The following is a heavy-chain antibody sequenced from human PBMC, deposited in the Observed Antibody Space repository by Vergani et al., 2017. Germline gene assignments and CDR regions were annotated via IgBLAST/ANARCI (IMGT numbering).Heavy chain of an antibody. CDR1: GGSISSSTYY. CDR3: ARQARYYYDSSGDFDY. CDR2: IYYSGST. J-gene: IGHJ4*02. Sequence: QLQLQESGPGLMKPSETLSLTCTVSGGSISSSTYYWGWIRQPPGKGLEWIGSIYYSGSTYYNPSLKSRVTISVDTSKNQFSLKLSSVTAADTAVYYCARQARYYYDSSGDFDYWGQGTLVTVSS. D-gene: IGHD3-22*01. V-gene: IGHV4-39*01.